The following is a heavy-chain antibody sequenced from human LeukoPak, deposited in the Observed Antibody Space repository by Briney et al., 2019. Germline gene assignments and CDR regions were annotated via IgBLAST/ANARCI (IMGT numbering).Heavy chain of an antibody. V-gene: IGHV4-39*07. J-gene: IGHJ4*02. Sequence: SETLSLTCTVSGGSIDRSNYFWAWIRQPPGKGLEWIGSIFYSGSTYYNTSPKSRVTMSVDTSKNHFSLKLRSVTAADTAVYYCARAPEYCSSTSCAVPFDYWGQGTLVTVSS. CDR2: IFYSGST. CDR3: ARAPEYCSSTSCAVPFDY. D-gene: IGHD2-2*01. CDR1: GGSIDRSNYF.